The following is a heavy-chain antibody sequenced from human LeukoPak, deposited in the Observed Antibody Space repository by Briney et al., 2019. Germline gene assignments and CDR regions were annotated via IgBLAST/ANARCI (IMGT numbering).Heavy chain of an antibody. CDR2: ISSSSYM. CDR3: ARDYSGYFDY. Sequence: GGSLRLSRAASGFTFSSYTMNWVRQAPGKGLEWVSCISSSSYMYYADSVKGRFTISRDNARNSLYLQMNSLRAEDTAVYYCARDYSGYFDYWGQGTLVTVSS. D-gene: IGHD1-26*01. J-gene: IGHJ4*02. V-gene: IGHV3-21*01. CDR1: GFTFSSYT.